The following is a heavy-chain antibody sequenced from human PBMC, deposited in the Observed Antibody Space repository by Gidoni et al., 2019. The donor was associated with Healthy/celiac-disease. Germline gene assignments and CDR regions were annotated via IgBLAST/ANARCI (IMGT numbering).Heavy chain of an antibody. CDR1: GFPFRNYC. CDR2: ISYDGSNK. J-gene: IGHJ4*02. D-gene: IGHD6-19*01. CDR3: AKDSSPAKWLVLSACDY. Sequence: QVQLVESGGGVVQPGRSLRLSCAASGFPFRNYCMRWVRQAPGKGLDWVAVISYDGSNKYYADSVKGRFTISRDNSKNTLYLQMNSLRAEDTAVYYCAKDSSPAKWLVLSACDYWGQGTLVTVSS. V-gene: IGHV3-30*18.